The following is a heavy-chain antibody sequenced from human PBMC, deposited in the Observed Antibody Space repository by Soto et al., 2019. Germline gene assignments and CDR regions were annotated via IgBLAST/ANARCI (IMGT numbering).Heavy chain of an antibody. CDR1: NYSISSGYH. Sequence: SESLSLTCIVSNYSISSGYHWGWIRQPPGKGLEGIGTIYQSGNTYQNPSLKSRVILSIDTSKNQFSLNLRNVTAADTAVYYCVRGKVNFDFWGKGILVTVS. J-gene: IGHJ4*02. CDR3: VRGKVNFDF. CDR2: IYQSGNT. V-gene: IGHV4-38-2*02.